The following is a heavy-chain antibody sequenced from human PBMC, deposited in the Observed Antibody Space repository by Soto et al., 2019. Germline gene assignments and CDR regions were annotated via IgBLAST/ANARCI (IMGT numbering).Heavy chain of an antibody. Sequence: SVKVSCKASGGTFSSYAISWVRQAPGQGLEWMGGIIPIFGTANYAQKFQGRVTITADESTSTAYMELSSLRSEDTAVYYCACAECSSTGGHEDYYYYYMDVWGKGTTVTVSS. D-gene: IGHD2-2*01. J-gene: IGHJ6*03. CDR1: GGTFSSYA. CDR2: IIPIFGTA. V-gene: IGHV1-69*13. CDR3: ACAECSSTGGHEDYYYYYMDV.